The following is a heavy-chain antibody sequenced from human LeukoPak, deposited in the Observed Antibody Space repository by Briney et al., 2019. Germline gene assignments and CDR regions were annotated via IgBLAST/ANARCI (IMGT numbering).Heavy chain of an antibody. D-gene: IGHD2-2*01. V-gene: IGHV4-59*01. J-gene: IGHJ4*02. CDR3: ARVYQSAEYYFDY. CDR2: IYYTGST. Sequence: SETLSLTCTVSGGSIDSYYWSWIRQPPGKGLEWIGDIYYTGSTEYHPSLKSLVTISLDTSKTQSSLKLTSVTAADTAVYYCARVYQSAEYYFDYWGQGNLVSVSS. CDR1: GGSIDSYY.